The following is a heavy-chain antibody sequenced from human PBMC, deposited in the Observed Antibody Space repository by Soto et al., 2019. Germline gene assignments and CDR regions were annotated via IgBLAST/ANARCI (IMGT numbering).Heavy chain of an antibody. J-gene: IGHJ4*02. Sequence: EVQLVESGGGLIQPGGSLKLSCAASGFTVGNNYMSWVRQAPGKGLEWVSLIYSTGTTKYADSVTGRFTVSRDNAKSTLYLQMNRLRAEDTAVYYCAKYGRGSGSHYNSFGYWGQGTLVTVSS. CDR2: IYSTGTT. CDR1: GFTVGNNY. CDR3: AKYGRGSGSHYNSFGY. V-gene: IGHV3-53*01. D-gene: IGHD3-10*01.